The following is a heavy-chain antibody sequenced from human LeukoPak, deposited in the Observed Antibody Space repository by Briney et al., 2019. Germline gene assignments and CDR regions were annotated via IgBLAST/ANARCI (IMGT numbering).Heavy chain of an antibody. Sequence: GGSLRLSCAASGFTFSSYAMSWVRQAPGKGLEWVSAISGSGGSTYYTDSVKGRFTISRDNSKNTLFLQMNSLRAEDTALYYCAKVLSSNWRYFDSWGQGTLVTVSS. V-gene: IGHV3-23*01. J-gene: IGHJ4*02. CDR3: AKVLSSNWRYFDS. CDR1: GFTFSSYA. D-gene: IGHD6-13*01. CDR2: ISGSGGST.